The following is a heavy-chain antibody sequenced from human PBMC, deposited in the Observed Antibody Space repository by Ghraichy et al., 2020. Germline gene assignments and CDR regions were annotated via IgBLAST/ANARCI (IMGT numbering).Heavy chain of an antibody. J-gene: IGHJ6*02. D-gene: IGHD6-13*01. CDR2: IDHSGSN. CDR1: GYFISRGYY. CDR3: ARSGAAGRYYYYYGMDV. V-gene: IGHV4-38-2*02. Sequence: SETLSLTCTVSGYFISRGYYWGWIRQPPGKGLEWIGSIDHSGSNYYNPSLKSRVTISLDTSKNQFSLKLRSVTAADTAVYYCARSGAAGRYYYYYGMDVWGQGTTVTVSS.